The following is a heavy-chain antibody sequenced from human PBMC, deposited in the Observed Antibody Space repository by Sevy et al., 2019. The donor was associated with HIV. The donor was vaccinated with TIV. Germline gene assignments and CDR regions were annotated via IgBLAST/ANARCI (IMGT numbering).Heavy chain of an antibody. Sequence: ASVKVSCKASGYTFTNYHITWVRQAPGQGLEWMGWITPNNGNTEYVQRLQGRVTMTTDTSPSTAYMELRSLKSDDTAVYYCARAPSGSQGPGQYFHHWGQGTLVTVSS. D-gene: IGHD1-26*01. CDR3: ARAPSGSQGPGQYFHH. J-gene: IGHJ1*01. CDR1: GYTFTNYH. V-gene: IGHV1-18*01. CDR2: ITPNNGNT.